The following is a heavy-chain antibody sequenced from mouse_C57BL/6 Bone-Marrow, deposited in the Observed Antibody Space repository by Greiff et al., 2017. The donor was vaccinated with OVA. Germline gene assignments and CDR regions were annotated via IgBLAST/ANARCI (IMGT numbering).Heavy chain of an antibody. Sequence: VKLQQSGAELARPGASVKLSCKASGYTFTSYGISWVKQRTGQGLEWIGEIYPRSGNTYYNEKFKGKATLTADKSSSTAYMELRSLTSEDSAVYFCAHLLLRHKNDYYAMDYWGQGTSVTVSS. CDR2: IYPRSGNT. CDR1: GYTFTSYG. V-gene: IGHV1-81*01. J-gene: IGHJ4*01. CDR3: AHLLLRHKNDYYAMDY. D-gene: IGHD1-1*01.